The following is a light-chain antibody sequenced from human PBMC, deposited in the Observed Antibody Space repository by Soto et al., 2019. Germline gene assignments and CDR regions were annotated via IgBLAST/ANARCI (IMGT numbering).Light chain of an antibody. Sequence: QSALTQPASVSGSPGQSITISCTGTSSDVGSYNLVSWYQQHPGKAPNLMIYEVSKRPSGVSNRFSGSKSGNTASLTISGLQAEDEADYYCCSYAGSRRVFGTGTKVTVL. V-gene: IGLV2-23*02. CDR2: EVS. CDR3: CSYAGSRRV. J-gene: IGLJ1*01. CDR1: SSDVGSYNL.